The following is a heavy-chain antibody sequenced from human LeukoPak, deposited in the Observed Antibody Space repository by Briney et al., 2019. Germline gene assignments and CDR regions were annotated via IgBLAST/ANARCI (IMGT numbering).Heavy chain of an antibody. CDR2: INHSGST. CDR1: GGSFSGYY. V-gene: IGHV4-34*01. Sequence: SETLSLTCAVYGGSFSGYYWSWIRQPPGKGLEWIGEINHSGSTNYNPSLKSRVTISVDTSKNQFSLKLSSVTAADTAVYYCAILGQDDYGSYGMDVWGQGTTVTVSS. CDR3: AILGQDDYGSYGMDV. J-gene: IGHJ6*02. D-gene: IGHD4/OR15-4a*01.